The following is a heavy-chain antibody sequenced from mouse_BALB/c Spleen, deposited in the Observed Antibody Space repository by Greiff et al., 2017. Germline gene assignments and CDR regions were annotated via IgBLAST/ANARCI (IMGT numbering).Heavy chain of an antibody. D-gene: IGHD2-4*01. CDR1: GFTFSDYY. J-gene: IGHJ4*01. CDR2: ISDGGSYT. Sequence: VQLQQSGGGLVKPGGSLKLSCAASGFTFSDYYMYWVRQTPEKRLEWVATISDGGSYTYYPDSVKGRFTISRDNAKNNLYLQMSSLKSEDTAMYYCARGMITPYYAMDYWGQGTSVTVSS. V-gene: IGHV5-4*02. CDR3: ARGMITPYYAMDY.